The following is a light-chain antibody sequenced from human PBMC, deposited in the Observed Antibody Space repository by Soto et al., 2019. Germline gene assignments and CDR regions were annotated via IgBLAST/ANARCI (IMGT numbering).Light chain of an antibody. CDR2: GNS. V-gene: IGLV1-40*01. Sequence: QSVLTQPPSVSGAPGHRVTISCTGSSSNIGAGYDVHWYQQLPGTAPKLLIYGNSNRPSGVPDRFSGSKSGTSASLAITGLQAEDEADYYCQSYDSSLSGYVFGTGNKVTVL. J-gene: IGLJ1*01. CDR1: SSNIGAGYD. CDR3: QSYDSSLSGYV.